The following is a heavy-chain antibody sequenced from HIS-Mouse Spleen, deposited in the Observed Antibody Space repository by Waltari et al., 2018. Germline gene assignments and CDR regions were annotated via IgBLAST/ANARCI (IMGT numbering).Heavy chain of an antibody. CDR3: AREIPYSSSWYGWYFDL. J-gene: IGHJ2*01. V-gene: IGHV4-39*07. D-gene: IGHD6-13*01. Sequence: QLQLQESGPGLVKPSETLSPTCTVSGGSIRSSSYYWAWIRQPPGMGLEWIGSIYYSGNTYYNPSLKSRVTISVDTSKNQFSLKLSSVTAADTAVYYCAREIPYSSSWYGWYFDLWGRGTLVTVSS. CDR2: IYYSGNT. CDR1: GGSIRSSSYY.